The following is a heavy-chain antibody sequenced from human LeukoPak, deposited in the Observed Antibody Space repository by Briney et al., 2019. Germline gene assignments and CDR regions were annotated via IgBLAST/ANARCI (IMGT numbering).Heavy chain of an antibody. CDR1: GFTFSSNC. CDR3: ARDFEAGWRSWDGFEN. V-gene: IGHV3-74*01. CDR2: IDYNGSIN. J-gene: IGHJ4*02. Sequence: GGSLRLSCAASGFTFSSNCMHWVRQAPGKGLMWVARIDYNGSINSVGNSEKGRLAIYRDNARNTMYLQKNSLRAEDTAVYYCARDFEAGWRSWDGFENWGQGTVVSVSS. D-gene: IGHD6-19*01.